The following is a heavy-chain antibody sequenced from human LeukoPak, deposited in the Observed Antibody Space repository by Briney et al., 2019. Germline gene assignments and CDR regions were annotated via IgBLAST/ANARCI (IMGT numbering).Heavy chain of an antibody. CDR3: ARSLGFDTDFDY. J-gene: IGHJ4*02. V-gene: IGHV4-59*08. CDR1: GGSISSYY. CDR2: FFYSGST. D-gene: IGHD2-8*02. Sequence: SETLSLTCTVSGGSISSYYWSWIRQPPGKGLEWMGYFFYSGSTNYNPSLKSRVTISVDTSKNQFSLKLSSVTAADTAVYYCARSLGFDTDFDYWGQGTLVTVSS.